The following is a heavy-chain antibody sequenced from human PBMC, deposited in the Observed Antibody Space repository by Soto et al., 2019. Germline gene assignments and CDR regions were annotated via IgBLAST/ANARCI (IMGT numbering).Heavy chain of an antibody. J-gene: IGHJ5*02. D-gene: IGHD3-10*01. Sequence: PSETLSLTCTVSGGSVSSGSYYWSWIRQPPGKGLGWIGEINHSGSTNCNPSLKSRVTISVDTSKNQFSLKLSSVTAADTAVYYCARNYRPRVWPNQRYWFDPWGQGTLVTVSS. CDR2: INHSGST. CDR3: ARNYRPRVWPNQRYWFDP. CDR1: GGSVSSGSYY. V-gene: IGHV4-39*07.